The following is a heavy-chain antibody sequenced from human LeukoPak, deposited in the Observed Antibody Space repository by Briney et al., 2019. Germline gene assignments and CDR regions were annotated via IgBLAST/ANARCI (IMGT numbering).Heavy chain of an antibody. Sequence: PSETLSLTCTVSGGSVSNYYWSWIRQPPGKGLEWIRYIYYSGSTNYNPSLRSRVTISVDTSKNQFSLKLSSVTAADTAVYYCARSLTGRGGMYYYYMDVWGKGTTVTISS. CDR3: ARSLTGRGGMYYYYMDV. J-gene: IGHJ6*03. V-gene: IGHV4-59*02. CDR2: IYYSGST. CDR1: GGSVSNYY. D-gene: IGHD3-10*01.